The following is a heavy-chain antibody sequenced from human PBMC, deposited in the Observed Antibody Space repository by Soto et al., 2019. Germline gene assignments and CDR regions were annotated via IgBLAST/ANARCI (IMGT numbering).Heavy chain of an antibody. CDR1: GFIFSNYA. CDR2: ISISGSDT. Sequence: DVQLLESGGGLVQPGGSLRLSCAVSGFIFSNYAMSWVRQAPGKGLEWVSGISISGSDTYYADSVKGRFTVSRDNSKETLFLQMENLRDEDTAVYHCVLGGTAAYDRGRWSWGRGTMVSVSS. D-gene: IGHD3-16*01. J-gene: IGHJ5*02. CDR3: VLGGTAAYDRGRWS. V-gene: IGHV3-23*01.